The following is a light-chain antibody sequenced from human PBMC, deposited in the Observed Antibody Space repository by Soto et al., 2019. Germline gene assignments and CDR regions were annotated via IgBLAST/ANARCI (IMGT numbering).Light chain of an antibody. CDR2: KND. Sequence: QPVLSQPPSASGTPGQRITISCSGSSSNIGRNYVYWYQQLPGTAPKLLIFKNDQRPSGVPDRFSGSKSGTSASLAISGLRPEDEADYYCATWDANLRGRVLGGGPKLTVL. CDR1: SSNIGRNY. V-gene: IGLV1-47*01. J-gene: IGLJ3*02. CDR3: ATWDANLRGRV.